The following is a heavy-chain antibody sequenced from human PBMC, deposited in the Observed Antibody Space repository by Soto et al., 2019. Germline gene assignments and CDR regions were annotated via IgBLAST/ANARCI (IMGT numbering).Heavy chain of an antibody. D-gene: IGHD3-3*01. J-gene: IGHJ6*03. CDR3: ASGIRFLEWSTYMDV. Sequence: ASVKVSCKASGYTFTSYAMHWVRQAPGQRLEWMGWINAGNGNTKYSQKFQGRVTITRDTSASTAYMELSSLRSEDTAVYYCASGIRFLEWSTYMDVWGKGTTGTVSS. CDR1: GYTFTSYA. CDR2: INAGNGNT. V-gene: IGHV1-3*01.